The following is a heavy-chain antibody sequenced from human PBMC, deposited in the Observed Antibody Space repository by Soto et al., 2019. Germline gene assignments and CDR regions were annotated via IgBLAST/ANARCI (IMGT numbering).Heavy chain of an antibody. D-gene: IGHD3-10*01. V-gene: IGHV4-39*07. J-gene: IGHJ3*02. CDR3: ARDEGFGAYPGLDAFDI. CDR2: IYYSGST. Sequence: SETLSLTCTVSGGSISSSSYYWGWIRQPPGKGLEWIGSIYYSGSTYYNPSLKSRVTISVDTSKNQFSLKLSSVTAADTAVYFCARDEGFGAYPGLDAFDIWGQGTMVTVSS. CDR1: GGSISSSSYY.